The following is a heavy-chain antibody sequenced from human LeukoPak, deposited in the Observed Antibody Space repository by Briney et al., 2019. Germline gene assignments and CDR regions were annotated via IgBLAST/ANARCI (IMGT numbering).Heavy chain of an antibody. V-gene: IGHV1-8*01. CDR2: VNPNSGNT. Sequence: ASVKVSCKASGYTFTSYDINWVRQTTGQGIEWMGWVNPNSGNTGYAQKFQGRVTMTRNTSISTAYMELSSLRSEDTAVYYCARGPPRGMIVVVTYEDYWGQGTLVTVSS. D-gene: IGHD3-22*01. CDR1: GYTFTSYD. CDR3: ARGPPRGMIVVVTYEDY. J-gene: IGHJ4*02.